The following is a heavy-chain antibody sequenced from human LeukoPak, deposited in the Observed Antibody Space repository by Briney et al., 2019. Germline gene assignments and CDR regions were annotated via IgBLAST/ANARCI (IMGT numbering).Heavy chain of an antibody. J-gene: IGHJ4*02. CDR1: GGSISSGDYY. CDR3: ARLDYSNGAY. V-gene: IGHV4-30-4*01. Sequence: SETLSLTCTVSGGSISSGDYYWSWIRQPPGKGLEWIGYIYYSGSTHYNPSLKSRVTISVDTAKNQFSLKLSSVTAADTAVYYCARLDYSNGAYWGQGTLVTVSS. CDR2: IYYSGST. D-gene: IGHD4-11*01.